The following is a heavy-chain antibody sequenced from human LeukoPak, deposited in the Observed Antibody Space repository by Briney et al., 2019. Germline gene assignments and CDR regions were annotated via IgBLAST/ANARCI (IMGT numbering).Heavy chain of an antibody. Sequence: SETLPLTCAVYGGSFSGYYWSWIRQPPGKGLEWIGEINHSGSTNYNPSLKSRVTISVDTSRNQFSLKLSSVTAADTAVYYCARDYSGSSLIDAFDIWGQGTMVTVSS. CDR2: INHSGST. V-gene: IGHV4-34*01. CDR1: GGSFSGYY. CDR3: ARDYSGSSLIDAFDI. D-gene: IGHD1-26*01. J-gene: IGHJ3*02.